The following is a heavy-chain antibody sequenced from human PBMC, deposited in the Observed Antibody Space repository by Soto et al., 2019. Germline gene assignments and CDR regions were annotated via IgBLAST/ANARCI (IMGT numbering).Heavy chain of an antibody. CDR3: ARRSQYQLLFDY. CDR1: GGSISSSNW. D-gene: IGHD2-2*01. CDR2: IYHSGST. Sequence: QVQLQESGPGLVKPSGTLSLTCAVSGGSISSSNWWSWVRQPPGKGLEWIGEIYHSGSTNYNPSLKSRGTISEDKAKNQFSLKLSSVTAADTAVYYCARRSQYQLLFDYWGQGTLVTVSS. V-gene: IGHV4-4*02. J-gene: IGHJ4*02.